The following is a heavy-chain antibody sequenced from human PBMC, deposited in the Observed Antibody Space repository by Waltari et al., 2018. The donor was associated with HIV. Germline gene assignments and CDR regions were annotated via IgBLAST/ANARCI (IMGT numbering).Heavy chain of an antibody. Sequence: EVQLVESGGGLVQPGGSLRLSCAASGFPFSRYWMSWVRQAPGKGLEWVANIKQDGSEKYYVDSVKGRFTISRDNAKNSLYLQMNSLRAEDTAVYYCARFNYVWGSYRPNRFDYWGQGTLVTVSS. CDR2: IKQDGSEK. CDR3: ARFNYVWGSYRPNRFDY. J-gene: IGHJ4*02. D-gene: IGHD3-16*02. CDR1: GFPFSRYW. V-gene: IGHV3-7*01.